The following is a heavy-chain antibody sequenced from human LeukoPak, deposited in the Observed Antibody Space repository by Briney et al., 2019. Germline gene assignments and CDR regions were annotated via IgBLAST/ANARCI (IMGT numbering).Heavy chain of an antibody. V-gene: IGHV3-30-3*01. D-gene: IGHD6-13*01. J-gene: IGHJ6*02. Sequence: PGRSLRLSCAASGFTFSSYAMHWVRQAPGKGLEWVAVISYDGSNKYYADSVKGRFTISRDNSKNTLYLQMNSLRAEDTAVYYCAREGHSSSWYVPLRYYYYYGMDVWGQGTTVTVSS. CDR3: AREGHSSSWYVPLRYYYYYGMDV. CDR2: ISYDGSNK. CDR1: GFTFSSYA.